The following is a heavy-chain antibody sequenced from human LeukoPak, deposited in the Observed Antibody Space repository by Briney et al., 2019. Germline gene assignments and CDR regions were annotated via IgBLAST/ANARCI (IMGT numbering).Heavy chain of an antibody. CDR3: ACSLGYRFDY. V-gene: IGHV3-74*01. Sequence: QPGGSLRLSCAASGFTFSSCWMHWVRRVPGKGLVWVSRINIDGSSTNYADSVKGRFTISRDNAKNTLYLQMNSLRAEDTAVYYCACSLGYRFDYWGQGTLVTVSS. CDR2: INIDGSST. D-gene: IGHD5-18*01. CDR1: GFTFSSCW. J-gene: IGHJ4*02.